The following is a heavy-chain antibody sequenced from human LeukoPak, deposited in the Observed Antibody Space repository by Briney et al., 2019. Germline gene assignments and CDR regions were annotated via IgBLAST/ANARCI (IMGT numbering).Heavy chain of an antibody. V-gene: IGHV3-48*04. D-gene: IGHD1-26*01. Sequence: GGSLRLSCAASGFTFSSYSMNWVRQAPGKGLEWVSFISSSSTIYYADSVKGRFTISRDNAKNSLYLQMNSLRAEDTAVYYCARDRGGSYSAIDYWGQGTLVTVS. J-gene: IGHJ4*02. CDR1: GFTFSSYS. CDR2: ISSSSTI. CDR3: ARDRGGSYSAIDY.